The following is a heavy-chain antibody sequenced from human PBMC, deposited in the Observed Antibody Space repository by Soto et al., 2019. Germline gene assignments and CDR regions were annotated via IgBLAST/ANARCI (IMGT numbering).Heavy chain of an antibody. V-gene: IGHV1-18*01. J-gene: IGHJ6*02. CDR2: ISPYNGRT. CDR1: GYRFTSYG. CDR3: GRCRTDSYAMDV. Sequence: QVHLVQSGSDVEKPGASVKVSCKASGYRFTSYGIGWVRQVPGQGPEWMGWISPYNGRTNYAQSVKGRVVMTTDISTNTVYLELRSLRSDDSAIYYCGRCRTDSYAMDVWGQGTTVTVSS. D-gene: IGHD5-18*01.